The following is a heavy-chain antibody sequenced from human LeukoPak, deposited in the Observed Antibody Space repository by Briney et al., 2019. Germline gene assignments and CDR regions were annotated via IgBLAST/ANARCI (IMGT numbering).Heavy chain of an antibody. D-gene: IGHD2-2*01. V-gene: IGHV1-8*01. Sequence: ASVKVSCKASGYTFTSYDINWVRQATGQGLEWMGWMNPNSGNTGYAQKFQGRVTITRNTSISTAYMELSSQRSEDTAVYYCARVIVVVPAAKVWFDPWGQGTLVTISS. CDR1: GYTFTSYD. J-gene: IGHJ5*02. CDR3: ARVIVVVPAAKVWFDP. CDR2: MNPNSGNT.